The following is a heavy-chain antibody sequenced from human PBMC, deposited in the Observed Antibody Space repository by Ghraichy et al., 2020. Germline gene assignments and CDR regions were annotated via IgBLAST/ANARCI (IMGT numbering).Heavy chain of an antibody. Sequence: GGSLRLSCAASGFTLSGNTMNWVRQAPGKGLEWVASISSSSSYTYYGDSVKGRFTISRDNAKNSLYLQMNSLRAEDTAVYYCATKSSWIYCTGGNCYPFDYWGQGTLVTVSS. V-gene: IGHV3-21*06. CDR1: GFTLSGNT. J-gene: IGHJ4*02. D-gene: IGHD2-15*01. CDR3: ATKSSWIYCTGGNCYPFDY. CDR2: ISSSSSYT.